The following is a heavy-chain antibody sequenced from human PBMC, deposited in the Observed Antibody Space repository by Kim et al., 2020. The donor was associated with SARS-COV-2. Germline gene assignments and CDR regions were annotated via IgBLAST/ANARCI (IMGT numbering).Heavy chain of an antibody. CDR3: ARGPVYFNGWGGH. CDR2: ISNRGST. CDR1: GGSIRFLDYH. J-gene: IGHJ1*01. D-gene: IGHD3-10*01. Sequence: SETLSLTCTVSGGSIRFLDYHWSWIRQLPGKGLEWIGYISNRGSTAYNPSLKSRVTISLDTSKNQFSLNVASVTAADTAVYYCARGPVYFNGWGGHWGQG. V-gene: IGHV4-61*08.